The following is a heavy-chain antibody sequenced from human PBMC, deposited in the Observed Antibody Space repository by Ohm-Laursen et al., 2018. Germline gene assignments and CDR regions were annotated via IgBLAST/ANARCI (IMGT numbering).Heavy chain of an antibody. V-gene: IGHV3-9*01. Sequence: SLRLSCAASGFAFDDYAMHWVRQAPGKGLEWVSGISWNSGSIGYADSVKGRFTISRDNAKNSLFLQMNSLRAEDTALYYCVSNLFDYWGQGTLVTVSS. CDR2: ISWNSGSI. CDR1: GFAFDDYA. CDR3: VSNLFDY. J-gene: IGHJ4*02.